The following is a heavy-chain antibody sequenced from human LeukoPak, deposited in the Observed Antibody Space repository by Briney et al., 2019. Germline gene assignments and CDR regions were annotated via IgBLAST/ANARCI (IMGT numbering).Heavy chain of an antibody. V-gene: IGHV4-34*01. CDR1: GGSFSGYY. Sequence: SETLSLTCAVYGGSFSGYYSSWIRQPPGKGLEWIGEINHSGSTNYNPSLKSRVTISVDTSKNQFSLKLSSVTAADTAVYYCARGDLFAARRGISLAYWGQGTLVTVSS. D-gene: IGHD6-6*01. J-gene: IGHJ4*02. CDR3: ARGDLFAARRGISLAY. CDR2: INHSGST.